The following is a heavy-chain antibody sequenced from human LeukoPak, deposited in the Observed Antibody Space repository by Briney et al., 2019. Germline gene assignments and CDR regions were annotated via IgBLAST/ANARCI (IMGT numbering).Heavy chain of an antibody. V-gene: IGHV3-66*02. J-gene: IGHJ3*02. CDR1: GFTVGNNF. CDR2: IYSGGGT. D-gene: IGHD5-24*01. CDR3: ARDGRSAFDI. Sequence: GGSLRLSCTASGFTVGNNFLTWVRQASGKGLEWVSLIYSGGGTHYADSVRGRFTISRDNSKNTLFLQMNSLRGDDTAVYYCARDGRSAFDIWGQGTMVTVSS.